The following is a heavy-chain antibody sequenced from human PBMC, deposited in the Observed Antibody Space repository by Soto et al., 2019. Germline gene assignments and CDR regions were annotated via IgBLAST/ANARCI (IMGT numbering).Heavy chain of an antibody. CDR3: ARDAPTYVNYFDY. V-gene: IGHV3-33*01. D-gene: IGHD3-16*01. J-gene: IGHJ4*02. CDR1: GFTFSAYG. Sequence: QVQLVESGGNVVQPGRSLRLSCAASGFTFSAYGMHWVRQAPGEGLEWLAVIWDDGSITYYADSVNGRFTISRDNSKNTLYLQMDNLRADDTAVYFCARDAPTYVNYFDYWGLGTLVTVSS. CDR2: IWDDGSIT.